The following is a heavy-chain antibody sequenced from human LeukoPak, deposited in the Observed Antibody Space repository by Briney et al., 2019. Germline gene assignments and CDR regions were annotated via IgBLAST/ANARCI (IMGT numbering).Heavy chain of an antibody. CDR2: ISYSGST. CDR3: ARHDAYYYGLDV. Sequence: SETLSLTCTVSGGSISSSSYYWGWIRQPPGKGREWIGQISYSGSTNYNPSLESRVTISVDTSKNHFSLKLSSVTAADTAVYYCARHDAYYYGLDVWGQGTTVTVSS. CDR1: GGSISSSSYY. V-gene: IGHV4-61*05. J-gene: IGHJ6*02.